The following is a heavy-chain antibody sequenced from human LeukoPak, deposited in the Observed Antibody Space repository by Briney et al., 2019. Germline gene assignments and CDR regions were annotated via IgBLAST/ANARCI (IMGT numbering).Heavy chain of an antibody. J-gene: IGHJ4*02. V-gene: IGHV3-21*04. Sequence: GGSLRLSCATSGFTFSSYSMNWVRQAPGKGLEWVSSISSSGSYIYYTDSLKGRFTISRDNARNSLYLQMNSLRAEDTALYYCARGSSSSHHPALSWGQGTLVTVSS. CDR2: ISSSGSYI. CDR3: ARGSSSSHHPALS. CDR1: GFTFSSYS. D-gene: IGHD6-13*01.